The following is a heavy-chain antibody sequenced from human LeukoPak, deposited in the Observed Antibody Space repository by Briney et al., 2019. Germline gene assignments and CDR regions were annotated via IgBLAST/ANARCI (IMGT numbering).Heavy chain of an antibody. D-gene: IGHD6-13*01. J-gene: IGHJ4*02. V-gene: IGHV1-8*02. CDR1: GGTFSSYA. CDR2: TNPNSGNT. CDR3: ARKEYSSSWYGIDY. Sequence: GASVKVSCKASGGTFSSYAISWGRQPTGQGLEWMGWTNPNSGNTGYAQKFQGRVTMTRNTSISTAYMELSSLRSEDTAVYYCARKEYSSSWYGIDYWGQGTLVTVSS.